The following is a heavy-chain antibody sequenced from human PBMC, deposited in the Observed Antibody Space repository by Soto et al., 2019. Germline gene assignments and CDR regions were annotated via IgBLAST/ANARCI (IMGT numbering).Heavy chain of an antibody. D-gene: IGHD2-15*01. V-gene: IGHV1-69*08. Sequence: QVQLVQSGAEVKKPGSSVKVSCKASGGTFSSYTISWVRQAPGQGLEWMGRIIPILGITNYAQKFQGRVTITADKSTSTAYMELSSLRSEDTAVYYCARDRCSGGSCYSHWGQGTLVTVSS. J-gene: IGHJ4*02. CDR2: IIPILGIT. CDR3: ARDRCSGGSCYSH. CDR1: GGTFSSYT.